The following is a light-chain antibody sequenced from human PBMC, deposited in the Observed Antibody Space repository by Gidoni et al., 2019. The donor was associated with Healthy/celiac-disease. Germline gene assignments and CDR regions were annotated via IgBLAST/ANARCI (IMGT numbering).Light chain of an antibody. J-gene: IGKJ2*01. Sequence: PATLSVSPGERATLSCRASQSVSSNLAWYQQKPGQAPRRLIYGASTRATGIPARFSGSGSGTEFTLTISSLQSEDFAVYYCQQYNNWPYTFGQGTKLEIK. V-gene: IGKV3-15*01. CDR1: QSVSSN. CDR3: QQYNNWPYT. CDR2: GAS.